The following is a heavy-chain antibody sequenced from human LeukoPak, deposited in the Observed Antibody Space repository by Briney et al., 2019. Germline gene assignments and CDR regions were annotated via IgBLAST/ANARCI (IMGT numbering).Heavy chain of an antibody. D-gene: IGHD3-3*01. CDR2: ICGSGGST. CDR1: GFTFSSYA. J-gene: IGHJ4*02. V-gene: IGHV3-23*01. CDR3: AKNVRALRFLEWAYYFDY. Sequence: QPGGSLRLSCAASGFTFSSYAMSWVRQAPGKGLECFAAICGSGGSTYYADSVKGQFTISRDNSKNTLYLQMNRLRAEDTAVYYCAKNVRALRFLEWAYYFDYWGQGTLVTVSS.